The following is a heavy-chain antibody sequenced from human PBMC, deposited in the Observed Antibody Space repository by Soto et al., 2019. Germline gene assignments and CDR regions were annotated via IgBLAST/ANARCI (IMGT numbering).Heavy chain of an antibody. D-gene: IGHD5-12*01. CDR2: IIPIFGTA. CDR1: GGTFSSYA. V-gene: IGHV1-69*01. Sequence: QVQLVQSGAEVKKPGSSVKVSCKASGGTFSSYAISWVRQAPGQGPEWMGGIIPIFGTANYAQKFQGRVTITADESTSTAYMELSSLRSEDTAVYYCAREDGYNSAYYFDYWGQGTLVTVSS. J-gene: IGHJ4*02. CDR3: AREDGYNSAYYFDY.